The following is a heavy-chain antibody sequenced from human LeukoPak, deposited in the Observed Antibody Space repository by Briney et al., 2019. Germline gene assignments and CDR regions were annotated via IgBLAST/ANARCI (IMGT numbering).Heavy chain of an antibody. CDR3: AKDEATSGGGLAS. CDR1: GFTFSSYA. V-gene: IGHV3-23*01. D-gene: IGHD3-16*01. J-gene: IGHJ4*02. Sequence: PGGSLRLSCVASGFTFSSYAMSWVRQPPGKGLEWVSSLGGINGYTYYADSVKGRFSISRDNSKNTLYLHMNSLRAEDTAVYYCAKDEATSGGGLASWGQGTLVSVSS. CDR2: LGGINGYT.